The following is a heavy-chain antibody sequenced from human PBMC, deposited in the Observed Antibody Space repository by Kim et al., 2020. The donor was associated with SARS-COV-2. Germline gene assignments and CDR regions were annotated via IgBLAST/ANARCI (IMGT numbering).Heavy chain of an antibody. CDR2: INHSGST. V-gene: IGHV4-34*01. D-gene: IGHD3-3*01. J-gene: IGHJ5*02. CDR1: GGSFSGYY. CDR3: ARGPYYDFWSGYSGRNWFDP. Sequence: SETLSLTCAVYGGSFSGYYWSWIRQPPGKGLEWIGEINHSGSTNYNPSLKSRVTISVDTSKTQFSLKLSSVTAADTAVYYWARGPYYDFWSGYSGRNWFDPWGQGTLFTVSS.